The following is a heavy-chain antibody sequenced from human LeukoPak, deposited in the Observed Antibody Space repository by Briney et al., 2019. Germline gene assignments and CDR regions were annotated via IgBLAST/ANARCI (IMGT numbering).Heavy chain of an antibody. CDR2: MYYSGTT. CDR1: GDSISSSFY. J-gene: IGHJ4*02. V-gene: IGHV4-39*01. Sequence: SETLSLTCTVSGDSISSSFYWGWIRQTPGKGLEWVGRMYYSGTTYYNPSFESRVTISVAPSKNQFSLRLTSVTAADTAIYHCARHAVSGTYWPPFDYWGQGSLVTVSS. D-gene: IGHD3-10*01. CDR3: ARHAVSGTYWPPFDY.